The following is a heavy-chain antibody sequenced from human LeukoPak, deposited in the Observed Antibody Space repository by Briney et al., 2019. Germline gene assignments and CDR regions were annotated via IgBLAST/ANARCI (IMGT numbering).Heavy chain of an antibody. J-gene: IGHJ4*02. Sequence: SETLSLTCTVSGGXVSSRTYYWSWIRQPPGKGLEWIGYIYSSGSTNYNPSLKSRVTISVDTSKNQFSLKLTSVTAADTAVYYCARAPYYYDNSGYFRFDYWGQGTLVAVSS. V-gene: IGHV4-61*01. CDR1: GGXVSSRTYY. CDR3: ARAPYYYDNSGYFRFDY. D-gene: IGHD3-22*01. CDR2: IYSSGST.